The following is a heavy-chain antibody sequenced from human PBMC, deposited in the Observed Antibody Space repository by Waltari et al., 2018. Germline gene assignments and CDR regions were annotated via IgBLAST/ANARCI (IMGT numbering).Heavy chain of an antibody. CDR2: IYYSGST. Sequence: QVQLQESGPGLVKPSETLSLTCTVSGGSISSYYWSWIRQPPGKGLEWIGYIYYSGSTNYNPSLKSLVTISVDTSKTQFSLKLSSVTAADTAVYYCSGGATVFGYYYYMDVWGKGTTVTISS. J-gene: IGHJ6*03. CDR1: GGSISSYY. D-gene: IGHD1-26*01. CDR3: SGGATVFGYYYYMDV. V-gene: IGHV4-59*08.